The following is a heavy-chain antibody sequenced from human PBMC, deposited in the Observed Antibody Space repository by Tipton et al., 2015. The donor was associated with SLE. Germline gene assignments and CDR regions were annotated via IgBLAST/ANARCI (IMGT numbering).Heavy chain of an antibody. J-gene: IGHJ3*02. CDR2: LNPNSGGT. CDR3: ATTVGYCSSSSCCSPWAFDI. CDR1: GYTFTDYY. D-gene: IGHD2-2*01. Sequence: QLVQSGAEAKEPGASVKVSCKASGYTFTDYYMHWVRQAPGQGLGWMGWLNPNSGGTIYAQKCQDRVTMTRDTSITTAYMELSRLRSDDTAVYYCATTVGYCSSSSCCSPWAFDIWGQGTMVTVSS. V-gene: IGHV1-2*02.